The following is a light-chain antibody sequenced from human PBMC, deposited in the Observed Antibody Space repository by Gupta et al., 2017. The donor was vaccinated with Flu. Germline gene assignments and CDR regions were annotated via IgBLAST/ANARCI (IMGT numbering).Light chain of an antibody. CDR2: EVA. V-gene: IGLV2-8*01. Sequence: QSALTQPPSASGYPGQSVTISCTGTSSDVGGYNYVSWYQHHPGKAPKLILYEVAKRPSGVPYRFSGSKSGTTASLTVSGLQGEDEADYYCSSYAGGNTPYVFGTGTKVTVL. CDR3: SSYAGGNTPYV. CDR1: SSDVGGYNY. J-gene: IGLJ1*01.